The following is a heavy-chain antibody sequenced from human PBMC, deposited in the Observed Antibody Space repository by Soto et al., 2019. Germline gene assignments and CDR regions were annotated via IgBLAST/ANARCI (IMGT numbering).Heavy chain of an antibody. D-gene: IGHD6-13*01. CDR3: ARRSSSWYFDY. V-gene: IGHV3-23*01. CDR1: GFTFGSYA. J-gene: IGHJ4*02. Sequence: EVQLLESGGGLLQLGGSLRLSCAASGFTFGSYAMNWVRQAPGKGLEWVSVISGSGGSTYYEDSVKGRFTISRVNSKNTLYLQMNSLRAEDTAVYYCARRSSSWYFDYWGQGTLVTVSS. CDR2: ISGSGGST.